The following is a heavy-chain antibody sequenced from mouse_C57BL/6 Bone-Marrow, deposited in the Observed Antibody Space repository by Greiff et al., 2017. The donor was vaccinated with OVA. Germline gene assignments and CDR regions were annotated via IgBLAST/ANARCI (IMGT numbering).Heavy chain of an antibody. J-gene: IGHJ3*01. V-gene: IGHV1-69*01. CDR2: IDPSDSYT. Sequence: QVQLKQSGAELVMPGASVKLSCKASGYTFTSYWMHWVKQRPGQGLEWIGEIDPSDSYTNYNQKFKGKSTLTVDKSSSTAYMQLSSLTSEDSAVYYCARGYDYDGAAWFAYWGQGTLVTVSA. D-gene: IGHD2-4*01. CDR1: GYTFTSYW. CDR3: ARGYDYDGAAWFAY.